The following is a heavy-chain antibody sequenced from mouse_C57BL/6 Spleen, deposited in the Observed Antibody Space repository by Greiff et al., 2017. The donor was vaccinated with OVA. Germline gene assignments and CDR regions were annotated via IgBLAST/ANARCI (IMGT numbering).Heavy chain of an antibody. J-gene: IGHJ4*01. D-gene: IGHD4-1*01. Sequence: VQLQQSGPELVKPGASVKIPCKASGYTFTDYNMDWVKQSHGKSLEWIGDINPNNGGTIYTQKFKGKATLTVDKSSSTAYMELRSLTSEDTAVYYCARRLTGIYYAMDYWGQGTSFTVSS. CDR2: INPNNGGT. CDR1: GYTFTDYN. CDR3: ARRLTGIYYAMDY. V-gene: IGHV1-18*01.